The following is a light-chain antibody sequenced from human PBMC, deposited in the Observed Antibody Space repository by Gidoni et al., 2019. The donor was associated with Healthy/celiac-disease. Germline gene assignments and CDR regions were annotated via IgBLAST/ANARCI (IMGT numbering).Light chain of an antibody. V-gene: IGKV3-11*01. CDR2: DAS. J-gene: IGKJ4*01. Sequence: EIVLKQSPATLSLSPGERATRSFRTSQSVSSYLAWYQQKPGQAPRRLIYDASNRATGIPARFSGSGSGTDFTLTISSLEPEDFAVYYCQQRSNWPLTFGGGTKVEIK. CDR3: QQRSNWPLT. CDR1: QSVSSY.